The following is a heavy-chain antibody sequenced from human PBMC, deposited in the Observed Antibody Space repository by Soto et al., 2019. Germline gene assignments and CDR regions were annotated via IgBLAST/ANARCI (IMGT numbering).Heavy chain of an antibody. J-gene: IGHJ4*02. D-gene: IGHD3-3*02. Sequence: EVQLVESGGGLVQPEGSLRLSCAASGFTFSDYWLSWVRQSPVKGLEWVANMSPDGRKRYYLDSLKGRFTISRDNAKKSLYLQMNRLSAEDTAVYFCSRDPLAFHIGGHWGQGTLVTVSS. CDR1: GFTFSDYW. CDR3: SRDPLAFHIGGH. V-gene: IGHV3-7*01. CDR2: MSPDGRKR.